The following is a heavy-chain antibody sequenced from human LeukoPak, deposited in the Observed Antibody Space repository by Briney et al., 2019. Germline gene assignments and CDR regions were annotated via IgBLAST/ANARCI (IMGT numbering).Heavy chain of an antibody. CDR3: ARDEIATIWGSVFDP. D-gene: IGHD5-24*01. J-gene: IGHJ5*02. Sequence: ASVKVSCKASGGTFSSYAISWVRQAPRQGLEWMGGIIPIFGTANYAQKFQGRVTITADESTSTAYMELSSLRSEDTAVYYCARDEIATIWGSVFDPWGQGTLVTVSS. CDR1: GGTFSSYA. V-gene: IGHV1-69*13. CDR2: IIPIFGTA.